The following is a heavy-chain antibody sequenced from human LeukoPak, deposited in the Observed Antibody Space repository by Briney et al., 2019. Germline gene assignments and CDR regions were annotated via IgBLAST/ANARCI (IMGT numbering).Heavy chain of an antibody. CDR2: TYYRSKWYN. CDR3: ARGGGYDYGEGFDY. V-gene: IGHV6-1*01. J-gene: IGHJ4*02. D-gene: IGHD5-12*01. Sequence: SQTLSLTCAISGDSVSSNSAAWNWIRQSPSRGLEWLGRTYYRSKWYNDYAVSVKSRITINPDTSKNQFSLQLNSVTPEDTAVFYCARGGGYDYGEGFDYWGQGTLVTVSS. CDR1: GDSVSSNSAA.